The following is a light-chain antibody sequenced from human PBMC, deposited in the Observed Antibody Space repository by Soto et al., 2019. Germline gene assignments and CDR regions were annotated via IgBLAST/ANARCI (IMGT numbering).Light chain of an antibody. CDR2: DAS. CDR3: QQFNTLPRFT. V-gene: IGKV1-33*01. Sequence: DIQMTQSPSSLSASVGDRVTITCQASHDISNYLNWYQQKPGKAPKVLVYDASNLETGVPSRFSGSGSGTNFTFTISSLQPEDIATYHCQQFNTLPRFTFGPGTKVDIK. J-gene: IGKJ3*01. CDR1: HDISNY.